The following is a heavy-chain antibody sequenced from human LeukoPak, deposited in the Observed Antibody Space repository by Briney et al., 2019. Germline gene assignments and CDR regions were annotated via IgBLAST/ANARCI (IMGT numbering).Heavy chain of an antibody. D-gene: IGHD3-10*01. CDR1: GFTFSSYS. J-gene: IGHJ4*02. CDR3: ASSSPNFGSGSYYQY. V-gene: IGHV3-21*04. CDR2: ISSSSSYI. Sequence: GGSLRLSCAASGFTFSSYSMNWVRQAPGKGLEWVSSISSSSSYIYYADSVKGRFTISRDNAKHSLYLQMNSLRAEDTAMYYCASSSPNFGSGSYYQYWGQGTLVTVSS.